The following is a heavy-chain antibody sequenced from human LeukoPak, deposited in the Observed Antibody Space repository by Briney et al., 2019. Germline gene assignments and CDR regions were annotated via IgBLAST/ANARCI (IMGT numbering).Heavy chain of an antibody. CDR1: GFTFDDYA. D-gene: IGHD4-17*01. J-gene: IGHJ4*02. CDR3: ARDPAHYLRYGYFDY. Sequence: GRSLRLSCAASGFTFDDYAMHWVRQAPGKGLEWVSGISWNSGTIDYADSVKGRFTISRDNAKNSLYLQMNSLRAEDSALYHCARDPAHYLRYGYFDYWGQGTLVTVSS. CDR2: ISWNSGTI. V-gene: IGHV3-9*01.